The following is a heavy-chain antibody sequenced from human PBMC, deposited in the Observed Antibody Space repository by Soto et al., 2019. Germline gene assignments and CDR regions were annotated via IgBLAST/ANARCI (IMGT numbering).Heavy chain of an antibody. CDR2: IYYSDGI. V-gene: IGHV4-59*01. Sequence: QVQLQESGPGLVKPSETLSLTCTVSGGSISSGYWSWIRQPPGKGLEWIGYIYYSDGINYNPSLKSRVIISVDTSKNQFSLSLNSVTAADTAVYYCARAYYDASGYGLDPWGQGTLITVSS. D-gene: IGHD3-22*01. CDR1: GGSISSGY. J-gene: IGHJ5*02. CDR3: ARAYYDASGYGLDP.